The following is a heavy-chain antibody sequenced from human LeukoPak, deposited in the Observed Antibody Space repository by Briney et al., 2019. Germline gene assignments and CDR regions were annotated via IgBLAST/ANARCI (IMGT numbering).Heavy chain of an antibody. D-gene: IGHD3-22*01. CDR2: INGDVTTT. CDR1: GFTFSQYW. Sequence: GGSLRLSYAASGFTFSQYWMSWVRQAPGKGLVWVSRINGDVTTTTYADSVKGRFTISRDNAKNTLYLQMNSLRAEDTAVYYCAPKPNYYDSTIMGYWGQGTLVTVSS. V-gene: IGHV3-74*01. J-gene: IGHJ4*02. CDR3: APKPNYYDSTIMGY.